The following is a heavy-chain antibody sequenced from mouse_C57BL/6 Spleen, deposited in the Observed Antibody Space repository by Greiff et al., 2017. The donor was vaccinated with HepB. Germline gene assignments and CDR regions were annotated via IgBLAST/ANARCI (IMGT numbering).Heavy chain of an antibody. V-gene: IGHV5-17*01. Sequence: EVHLVESGGGLVKPGGSLKLSCAASGFTFSDYGMHWVRQAPEKGLEWVAYISSGSSTIYYADTVKGRFTISRDNAKNTLFLQMTSLRSEDTAMYYCARRSFFYYGSSSYWYFDVWGTGTTVTVSS. CDR1: GFTFSDYG. CDR2: ISSGSSTI. CDR3: ARRSFFYYGSSSYWYFDV. D-gene: IGHD1-1*01. J-gene: IGHJ1*03.